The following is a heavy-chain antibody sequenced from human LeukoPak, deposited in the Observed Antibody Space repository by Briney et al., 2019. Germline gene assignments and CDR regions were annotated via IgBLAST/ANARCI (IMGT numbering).Heavy chain of an antibody. CDR1: GFTFSSYG. CDR2: IRYDGSNK. D-gene: IGHD2-2*01. Sequence: PGGSLRLSCAASGFTFSSYGMHWVRQAPGKGLEWVAFIRYDGSNKYYADSVKGRFTISRDNSKNTLYLQMNSLRAEDTAVYYCAKTAARGGYYYYYMDVWGKGTTVTVSS. J-gene: IGHJ6*03. V-gene: IGHV3-30*02. CDR3: AKTAARGGYYYYYMDV.